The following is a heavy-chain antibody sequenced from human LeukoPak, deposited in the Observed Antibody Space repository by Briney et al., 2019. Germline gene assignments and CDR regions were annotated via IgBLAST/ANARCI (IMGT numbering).Heavy chain of an antibody. Sequence: GGSLRLSCAASGFTFSSYNMNWVRQAPGKGLEWVSSITTSSTYIYYADSVKGRFTISRDNARNSLYLQMNSLRAEDTAVYYCARGYDYVWGSYPFDAFDIWGQGTMVTVSS. J-gene: IGHJ3*02. CDR2: ITTSSTYI. D-gene: IGHD3-16*01. CDR3: ARGYDYVWGSYPFDAFDI. V-gene: IGHV3-21*01. CDR1: GFTFSSYN.